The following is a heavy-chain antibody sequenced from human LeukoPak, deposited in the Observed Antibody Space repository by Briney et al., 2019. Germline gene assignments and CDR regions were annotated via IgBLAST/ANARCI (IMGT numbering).Heavy chain of an antibody. CDR1: GFTFSNYE. J-gene: IGHJ4*02. CDR2: ISSSGSTT. Sequence: GGSLRLSCVVSGFTFSNYEMNWVRQAPGKGLEWVSYISSSGSTTYYADSVKGRFTISRDNAKNSLFLQMDSLRAEDTAVYFCARMFEFWGQGTLVTVSS. CDR3: ARMFEF. V-gene: IGHV3-48*03.